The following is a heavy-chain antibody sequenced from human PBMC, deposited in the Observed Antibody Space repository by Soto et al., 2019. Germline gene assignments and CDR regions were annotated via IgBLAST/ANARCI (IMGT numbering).Heavy chain of an antibody. CDR1: GASFSGFY. CDR3: ARGVSVTLAVQGGAPDKNYFDS. V-gene: IGHV4-34*04. CDR2: IDHSGIT. D-gene: IGHD1-26*01. J-gene: IGHJ4*02. Sequence: PSETLSLTCAVSGASFSGFYWSRIRQSPGKGLEWIGEIDHSGITNHNTALKSRATMSVDTSKNQFSLKLRSVTAADTAVYYCARGVSVTLAVQGGAPDKNYFDSWSQGTLVTVSS.